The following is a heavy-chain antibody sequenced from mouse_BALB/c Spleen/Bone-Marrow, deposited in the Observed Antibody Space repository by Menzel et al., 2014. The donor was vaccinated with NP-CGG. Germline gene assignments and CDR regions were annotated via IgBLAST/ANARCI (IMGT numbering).Heavy chain of an antibody. D-gene: IGHD1-1*01. CDR1: GYSFKNFY. J-gene: IGHJ4*01. CDR2: IVPGNGIT. CDR3: ACGGTSVVDALDY. V-gene: IGHV1S56*01. Sequence: VHLQQSGSELVKPGASVRLSCQASGYSFKNFYMHWVKQRPGQGLEWIGWIVPGNGITKYNEKFKGKASLTADRSSSATFRQLSRLTAEDSDVYVYACGGTSVVDALDYWGQGASVTVSS.